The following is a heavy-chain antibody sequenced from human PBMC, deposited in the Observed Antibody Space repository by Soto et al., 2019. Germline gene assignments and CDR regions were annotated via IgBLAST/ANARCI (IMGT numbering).Heavy chain of an antibody. J-gene: IGHJ6*03. CDR2: IIPILGIA. Sequence: GASVKVSCKASRGTFSSYTISWVRQAPGQGLEWMGRIIPILGIANYAQKFQGRVTITADKSTSTAYMELSSLRSEDTAVYYCARGGGVAGHYYYYMDVWGKGTTVTVSS. CDR1: RGTFSSYT. V-gene: IGHV1-69*02. D-gene: IGHD6-19*01. CDR3: ARGGGVAGHYYYYMDV.